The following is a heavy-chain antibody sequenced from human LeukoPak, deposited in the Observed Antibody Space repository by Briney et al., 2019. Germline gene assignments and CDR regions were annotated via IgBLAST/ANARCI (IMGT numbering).Heavy chain of an antibody. CDR1: AYTFTGYY. CDR2: INPSGGST. V-gene: IGHV1-46*01. J-gene: IGHJ5*02. Sequence: ASVKVSCKASAYTFTGYYMHWVRQAPGQGLEWMGIINPSGGSTSYAQKFQGRVTMTRDMSTSTDYMELSSLRSEDTAVYYCARDNSVEDTAWWFDPWGQGTLVTVSS. CDR3: ARDNSVEDTAWWFDP. D-gene: IGHD4-23*01.